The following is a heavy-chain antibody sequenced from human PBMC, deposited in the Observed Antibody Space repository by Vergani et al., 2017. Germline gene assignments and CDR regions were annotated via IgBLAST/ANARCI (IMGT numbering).Heavy chain of an antibody. CDR2: IYYSGST. CDR1: GGSISSSSYY. V-gene: IGHV4-61*01. CDR3: AGWGSTYQLLLDAFDI. D-gene: IGHD2-2*01. J-gene: IGHJ3*02. Sequence: QLQLQESGPGLVKPSETLSLTCTVSGGSISSSSYYWSWIRQPPGKGLEWIGYIYYSGSTNYNPSLKSRVTISVDTSKNQFSLKLSSVTAADTAVYYCAGWGSTYQLLLDAFDIWGQGTMVTVSS.